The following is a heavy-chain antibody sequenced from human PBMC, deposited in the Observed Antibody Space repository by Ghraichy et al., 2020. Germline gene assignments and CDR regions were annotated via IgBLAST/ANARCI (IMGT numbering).Heavy chain of an antibody. Sequence: GSLRLSCVASGFDINGYSMNWVRQAPGKGLEWVASISTGSTYIYYGDSLKGRFTISRDNAQNSLFLQMDSLRVEDTAIYYCARDLRGADAFDIWGQGTMVTVSS. J-gene: IGHJ3*02. V-gene: IGHV3-21*06. D-gene: IGHD1-26*01. CDR2: ISTGSTYI. CDR3: ARDLRGADAFDI. CDR1: GFDINGYS.